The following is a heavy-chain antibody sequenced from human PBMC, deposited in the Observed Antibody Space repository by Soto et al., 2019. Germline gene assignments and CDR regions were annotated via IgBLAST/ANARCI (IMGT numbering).Heavy chain of an antibody. V-gene: IGHV4-59*01. CDR2: FFYGGTS. J-gene: IGHJ4*01. CDR3: ARISAYSSGWYTYYFDY. Sequence: QVQLQESGPGLVKPSETLSFTCTVSGGSTSSYYWGWIRQPPGKALEWIGYFFYGGTSNYNPSLRSRVTLAGDTAENQLSLRLTSVTAADTAVYYCARISAYSSGWYTYYFDYWGHGILVTVSS. D-gene: IGHD6-13*01. CDR1: GGSTSSYY.